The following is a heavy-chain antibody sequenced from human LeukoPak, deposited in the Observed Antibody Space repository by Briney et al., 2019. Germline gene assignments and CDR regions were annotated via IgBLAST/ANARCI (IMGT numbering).Heavy chain of an antibody. CDR3: ARGPAYDFWSGYYSTYYGMDV. CDR1: GYTFTSYD. D-gene: IGHD3-3*01. CDR2: MNPNSGNT. Sequence: ASVKVSCKASGYTFTSYDINWVRQATGQGLEWMGWMNPNSGNTDYAQKIQGRGTMTRNTSIRTAYMELSSLRSDDTAVYYCARGPAYDFWSGYYSTYYGMDVWGRGTTVTVSS. J-gene: IGHJ6*02. V-gene: IGHV1-8*01.